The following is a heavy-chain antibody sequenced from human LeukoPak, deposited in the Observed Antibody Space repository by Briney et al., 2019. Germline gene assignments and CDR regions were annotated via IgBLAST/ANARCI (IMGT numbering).Heavy chain of an antibody. J-gene: IGHJ4*02. CDR3: AREISIAAAGTILAY. Sequence: VRVSCTASGGTFSSYAISWVRQAPGQGLEWMGRIIPILGIANYAQKFQGRVTITADKSTSTAYMELSSLRSEDTAVYYCAREISIAAAGTILAYWGQGTLVTVSS. CDR2: IIPILGIA. CDR1: GGTFSSYA. V-gene: IGHV1-69*10. D-gene: IGHD6-13*01.